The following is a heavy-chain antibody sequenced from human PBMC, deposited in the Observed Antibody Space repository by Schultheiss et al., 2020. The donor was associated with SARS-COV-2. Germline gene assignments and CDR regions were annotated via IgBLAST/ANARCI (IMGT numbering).Heavy chain of an antibody. Sequence: GGSLRLSCAASGFTFSSYGMHWVRQAPGKGMEWVAVIWYDGSNKYYADSVKGRFTISRDNSKNKLYLQMNSLRADDTAVYYCASGLVGAIDYWGQGTLVTVSS. V-gene: IGHV3-33*01. J-gene: IGHJ4*02. CDR3: ASGLVGAIDY. CDR2: IWYDGSNK. D-gene: IGHD1-26*01. CDR1: GFTFSSYG.